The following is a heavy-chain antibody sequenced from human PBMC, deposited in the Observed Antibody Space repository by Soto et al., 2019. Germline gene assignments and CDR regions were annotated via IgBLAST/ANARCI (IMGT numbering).Heavy chain of an antibody. Sequence: VESGGGLVYPGGSLRLSCVASGFRFSDHSMTWVRQSPGKGLQWIAYISSSSDNIYYAESVRGRFTVSRDNAKNALFLQMNSLRDDDTATYYCARLPKGSLVTAWGQGTRVTVSS. V-gene: IGHV3-48*02. D-gene: IGHD2-21*02. CDR1: GFRFSDHS. CDR2: ISSSSDNI. CDR3: ARLPKGSLVTA. J-gene: IGHJ4*02.